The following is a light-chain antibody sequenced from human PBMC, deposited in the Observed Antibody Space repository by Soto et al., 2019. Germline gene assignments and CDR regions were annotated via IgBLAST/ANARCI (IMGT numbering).Light chain of an antibody. CDR3: QQTNALPIT. V-gene: IGKV1D-12*01. CDR2: EAS. CDR1: QGISRW. J-gene: IGKJ5*01. Sequence: DIQMTKSPSFLSASLGARVTLTCGASQGISRWLAWYQQKPGQAPKLLIYEASILQSGVPSRFSGSGSGTDFTLTINSLQPEDFATYYCQQTNALPITFGQGTRLEIK.